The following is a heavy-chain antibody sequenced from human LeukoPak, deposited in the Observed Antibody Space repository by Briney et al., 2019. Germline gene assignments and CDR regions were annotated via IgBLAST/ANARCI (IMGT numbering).Heavy chain of an antibody. V-gene: IGHV4-59*01. Sequence: SETLSLTCTVSGGSISSYYWSWIRQPPGKGLEWIGYIYYSGSTNYNPSLKSRVTISVDTSKNQFSLELSSVTAADTAVYYCARVYIVVVPAAIRFDNWFDPWGQGTLVTVSS. CDR1: GGSISSYY. CDR2: IYYSGST. CDR3: ARVYIVVVPAAIRFDNWFDP. D-gene: IGHD2-2*02. J-gene: IGHJ5*02.